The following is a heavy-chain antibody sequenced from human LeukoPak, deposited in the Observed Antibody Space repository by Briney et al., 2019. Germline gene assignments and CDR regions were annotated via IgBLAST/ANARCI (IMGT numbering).Heavy chain of an antibody. J-gene: IGHJ3*02. Sequence: SETLSLTCTASGGSISSYYWSWIRQPAGKGLEWIGRIYTSGSTNYNPSLKSRVTISVDKSKNQFSLKLSSVTAADTAVYYCAGWYYYDSSGYHGGSFDIWGQGTMVTVSS. D-gene: IGHD3-22*01. CDR3: AGWYYYDSSGYHGGSFDI. V-gene: IGHV4-4*07. CDR1: GGSISSYY. CDR2: IYTSGST.